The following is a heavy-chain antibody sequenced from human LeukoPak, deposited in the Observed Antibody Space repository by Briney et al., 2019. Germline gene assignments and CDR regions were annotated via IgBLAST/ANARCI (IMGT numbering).Heavy chain of an antibody. CDR1: GGSISSSSYY. CDR2: IYYSGST. D-gene: IGHD6-19*01. J-gene: IGHJ4*02. V-gene: IGHV4-39*01. CDR3: ARSKRGSGWYTAFDY. Sequence: NPSETLSLTCTVSGGSISSSSYYWGWIRQPPGKGLEWIGSIYYSGSTYYNPSLKSRVTISVDTSKNQFSLKLSSVTAADTAVYYCARSKRGSGWYTAFDYWGQGTLVTVSS.